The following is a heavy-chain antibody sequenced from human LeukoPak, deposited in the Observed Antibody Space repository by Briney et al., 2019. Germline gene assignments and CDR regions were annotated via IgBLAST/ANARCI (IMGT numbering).Heavy chain of an antibody. J-gene: IGHJ4*02. Sequence: PSETLSLTCTVSGGSISSYYWSWIRQPPGKGLEWIGYIYNTGSTNYNPSLKSRVTISVDTSKNQFPLKVSSVTAADTAMYYCARHLSSSWLYFDYWGQGTLVTVSS. D-gene: IGHD6-13*01. CDR1: GGSISSYY. CDR2: IYNTGST. V-gene: IGHV4-59*08. CDR3: ARHLSSSWLYFDY.